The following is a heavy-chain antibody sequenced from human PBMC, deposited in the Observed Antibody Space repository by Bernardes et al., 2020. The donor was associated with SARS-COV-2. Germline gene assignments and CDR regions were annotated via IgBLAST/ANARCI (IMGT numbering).Heavy chain of an antibody. CDR1: GGSISSYY. V-gene: IGHV4-59*08. Sequence: SETLSLTCTVSGGSISSYYWSWIRQPPGKGLEWIGYIYYSGSTNYNPSLKSRVTISVDTSKNQFSLKLSSVTAADTAVYYCAGDGSGSYSYFDYWGQGTLVTVSS. CDR2: IYYSGST. J-gene: IGHJ4*02. CDR3: AGDGSGSYSYFDY. D-gene: IGHD3-10*01.